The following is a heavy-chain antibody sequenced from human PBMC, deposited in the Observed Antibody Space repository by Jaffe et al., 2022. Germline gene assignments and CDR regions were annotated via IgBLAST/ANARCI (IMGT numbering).Heavy chain of an antibody. D-gene: IGHD4-17*01. CDR3: ATLDGEHRGGAFDI. J-gene: IGHJ3*02. V-gene: IGHV3-9*01. Sequence: EVQLVESGGGLVQPGRSLRLSCAASGFTFDDYAMHWVRQAPGKGLEWVSGISWNSGSIGYADSVKGRFTISRDNAKNSLYLQMNSLRAEDTALYYCATLDGEHRGGAFDIWGQGTMVTVSS. CDR1: GFTFDDYA. CDR2: ISWNSGSI.